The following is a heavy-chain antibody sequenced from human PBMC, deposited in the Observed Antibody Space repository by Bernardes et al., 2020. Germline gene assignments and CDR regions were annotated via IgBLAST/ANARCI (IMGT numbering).Heavy chain of an antibody. CDR2: IYYSGST. CDR3: ARRFSGDYLGRLLAVLDAFDI. Sequence: SETLSLTCTVSGGSISSSSYYWGWLLQPPGKGLEWIGSIYYSGSTYYNPSLKSRVTISVDTSKNQFSLKLSSVTAADTAVYYCARRFSGDYLGRLLAVLDAFDIWGQGTMVTVSS. V-gene: IGHV4-39*01. D-gene: IGHD4-17*01. J-gene: IGHJ3*02. CDR1: GGSISSSSYY.